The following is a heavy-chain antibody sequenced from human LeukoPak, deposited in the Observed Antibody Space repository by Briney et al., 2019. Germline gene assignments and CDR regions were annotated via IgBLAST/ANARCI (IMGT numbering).Heavy chain of an antibody. V-gene: IGHV1-24*01. D-gene: IGHD3-22*01. CDR2: FDPEDGET. CDR1: GYTLTELS. CDR3: ARDRALYDSSGYQQYAFDI. J-gene: IGHJ3*02. Sequence: ASVKVSCKVSGYTLTELSMHWVRQAPGKGLEWMGGFDPEDGETIYAKKFQGRVTMTEDTSTDNASMEQSSLRSDDTAVYYCARDRALYDSSGYQQYAFDIWGQGTMVTVSS.